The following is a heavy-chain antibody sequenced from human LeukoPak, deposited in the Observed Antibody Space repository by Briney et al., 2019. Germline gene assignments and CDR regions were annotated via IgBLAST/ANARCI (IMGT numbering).Heavy chain of an antibody. CDR1: GYSISSGYY. V-gene: IGHV4-38-2*02. J-gene: IGHJ6*02. CDR3: ARVWATPYGMDV. Sequence: PSETLSLTCTVSGYSISSGYYWGWIRQPPGKGLEWIGSIYHSGSTYYNPSLKSRVTISVDTSKNQFSLKLSSVTAADTAVYYCARVWATPYGMDVWGQGTTVTVSS. D-gene: IGHD1-26*01. CDR2: IYHSGST.